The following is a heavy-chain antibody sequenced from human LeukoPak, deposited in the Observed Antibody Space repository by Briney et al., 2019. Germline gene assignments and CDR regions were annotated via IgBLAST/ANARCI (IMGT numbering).Heavy chain of an antibody. CDR1: GFTFSSYG. D-gene: IGHD3-9*01. J-gene: IGHJ6*04. CDR3: AKGPQVRNFDWSDAYYYGLDV. CDR2: ITYNGSNK. Sequence: GGSLRLSCAASGFTFSSYGMHWVRQAPGQGLEWVAVITYNGSNKNYAHTVKGRFTITRDTSNNTPHLEMNSLRDEDTVVYYCAKGPQVRNFDWSDAYYYGLDVWGKGTTVTVSS. V-gene: IGHV3-30*18.